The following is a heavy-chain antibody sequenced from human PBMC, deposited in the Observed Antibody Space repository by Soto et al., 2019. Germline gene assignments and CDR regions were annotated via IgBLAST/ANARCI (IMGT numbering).Heavy chain of an antibody. J-gene: IGHJ6*02. V-gene: IGHV4-59*01. CDR3: ARVNSRRTYRGYYDYDMDV. CDR1: GGSISSNY. CDR2: IYYIGSL. Sequence: PSDTLSLTCTVSGGSISSNYWSWIRQLPGRGLEWIGYIYYIGSLNSNPSLKSRVTISVDTSKNQFSLKLSSVTAADTAVYYCARVNSRRTYRGYYDYDMDVWGQGTTVTVSS.